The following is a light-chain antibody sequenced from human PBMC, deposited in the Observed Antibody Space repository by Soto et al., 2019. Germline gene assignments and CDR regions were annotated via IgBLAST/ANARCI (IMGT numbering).Light chain of an antibody. J-gene: IGKJ1*01. CDR1: QSISTS. CDR2: DAS. V-gene: IGKV1-5*03. Sequence: DAQMTQSPPTLSASVGERVTITCRASQSISTSLAWFQQRPGRAPKLLIYDASTLEGGVPSRFGGSGSGTEFTLTISSLQPDDFATYYCQQYKSHFAAFDQGTKVEIK. CDR3: QQYKSHFAA.